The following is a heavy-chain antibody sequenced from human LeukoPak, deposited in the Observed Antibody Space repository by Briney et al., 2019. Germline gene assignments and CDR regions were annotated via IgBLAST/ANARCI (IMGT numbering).Heavy chain of an antibody. J-gene: IGHJ5*02. CDR3: ARWWGFDP. V-gene: IGHV4-34*01. CDR2: INHDGSS. Sequence: SETLSLTCAVYGGSFSGYYWSWIRQPPGKGLEWIGEINHDGSSNYSPALKSRVTISVDTSKNQFSLKLSSVTAADTAVYYCARWWGFDPWGQGTLVTVSS. CDR1: GGSFSGYY. D-gene: IGHD2-15*01.